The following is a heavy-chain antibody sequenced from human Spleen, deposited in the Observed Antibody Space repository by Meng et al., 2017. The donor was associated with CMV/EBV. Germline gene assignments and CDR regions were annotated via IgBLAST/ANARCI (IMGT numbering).Heavy chain of an antibody. CDR2: INPKNGDT. J-gene: IGHJ5*02. CDR3: ARVVVVVPAATYNWFDP. Sequence: ASVKVSCKTFRYTFTGYYIHWVRQAPGQGLEWMGWINPKNGDTKYAQKFQGRVTITRDTSISTAYMDFIRLRSDDTAVYYCARVVVVVPAATYNWFDPWGQGTLVTVSS. CDR1: RYTFTGYY. V-gene: IGHV1-2*02. D-gene: IGHD2-2*01.